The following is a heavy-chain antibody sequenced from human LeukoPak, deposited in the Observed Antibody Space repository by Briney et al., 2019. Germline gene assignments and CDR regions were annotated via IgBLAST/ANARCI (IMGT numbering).Heavy chain of an antibody. V-gene: IGHV3-7*01. D-gene: IGHD6-13*01. CDR2: IKQDGSEK. Sequence: GGSLRPSCAASGFTFSSYWMSWVRQAPGKGLEWVANIKQDGSEKYYADSVKGRFTISRDNSKNTLYLQMNSLRAEDTAVYYCAKITSSSWSPVSSYWGQGTLVTVSS. J-gene: IGHJ4*02. CDR3: AKITSSSWSPVSSY. CDR1: GFTFSSYW.